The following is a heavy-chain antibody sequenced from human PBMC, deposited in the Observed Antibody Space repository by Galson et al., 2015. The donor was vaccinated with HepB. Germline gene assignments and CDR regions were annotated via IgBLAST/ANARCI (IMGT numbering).Heavy chain of an antibody. J-gene: IGHJ3*02. CDR1: GGSFSGYY. Sequence: SETLSLTCAVYGGSFSGYYRSWIRQPPGKGLEWIGEINHSGSTNYNPSLKSRVTISVDTSKNQFSLKLSSATAADTAVYYCARDDYAAMGSPWGFDIWGQGTMVTVSS. CDR3: ARDDYAAMGSPWGFDI. V-gene: IGHV4-34*01. CDR2: INHSGST. D-gene: IGHD5-18*01.